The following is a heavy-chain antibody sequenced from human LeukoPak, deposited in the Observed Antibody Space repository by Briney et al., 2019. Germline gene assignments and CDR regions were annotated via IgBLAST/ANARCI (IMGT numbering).Heavy chain of an antibody. V-gene: IGHV1-8*03. J-gene: IGHJ4*02. D-gene: IGHD3-10*01. CDR3: ARRYYYGSGTYYVDY. CDR2: MNPSSGNT. Sequence: GASVKVSCKASGGTFSSYDINWVRQATGQGLEWMGWMNPSSGNTGYAQKFQGRITITRNTAISTAYMELSSLRSEDTAVYYCARRYYYGSGTYYVDYWGQGTPVTVSS. CDR1: GGTFSSYD.